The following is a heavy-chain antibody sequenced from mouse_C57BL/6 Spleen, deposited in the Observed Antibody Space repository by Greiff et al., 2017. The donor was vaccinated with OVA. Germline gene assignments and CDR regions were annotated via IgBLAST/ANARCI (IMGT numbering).Heavy chain of an antibody. CDR2: ISGGGGNT. CDR1: GFTFSSYT. D-gene: IGHD2-3*01. Sequence: EVKLVESGGGLVKPGGSLKLSCAASGFTFSSYTMSWVRQTPEKRLEWVATISGGGGNTYYPDSVKGRFTISRDNAKNTLYLQMSSLRSEDTALYYCARRYDYFDYWGQGTTLTVSS. V-gene: IGHV5-9*01. J-gene: IGHJ2*01. CDR3: ARRYDYFDY.